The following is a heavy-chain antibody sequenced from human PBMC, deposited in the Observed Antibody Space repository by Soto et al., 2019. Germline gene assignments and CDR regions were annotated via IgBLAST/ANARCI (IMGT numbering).Heavy chain of an antibody. J-gene: IGHJ6*02. Sequence: PSETLSLTCAVSGGSISSSNWWSWVRQPPGKGLEWIGEIYHSGSTNYNPSLKSRVTISVDKSKNQFSLKLSSVTAAGTAVYYCARAPSELITGDRVFYYYGMDVWGQGTTVTVSS. CDR2: IYHSGST. D-gene: IGHD7-27*01. CDR1: GGSISSSNW. CDR3: ARAPSELITGDRVFYYYGMDV. V-gene: IGHV4-4*02.